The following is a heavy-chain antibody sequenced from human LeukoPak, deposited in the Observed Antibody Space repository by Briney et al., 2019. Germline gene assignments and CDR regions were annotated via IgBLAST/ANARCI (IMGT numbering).Heavy chain of an antibody. D-gene: IGHD1-26*01. CDR2: ISYDGSNK. Sequence: GGSLRLSCAASGFTFSSYGMPWVRQAPGKGLEWVAVISYDGSNKYYADSVKGRFTISRDNSKNTLYLQMNSLRAEDTAVYYCAKRGGSYWFDPWGQGTLVTVSS. V-gene: IGHV3-30*18. CDR1: GFTFSSYG. CDR3: AKRGGSYWFDP. J-gene: IGHJ5*02.